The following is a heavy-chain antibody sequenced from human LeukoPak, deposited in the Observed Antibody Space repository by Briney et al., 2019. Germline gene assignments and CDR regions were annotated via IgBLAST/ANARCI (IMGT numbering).Heavy chain of an antibody. J-gene: IGHJ4*02. CDR3: ARGRTSDYESYFDY. Sequence: SQTLSLTCAISGDSVSSNSAAWNWIRQSPSIGLEWLGRTYYRSKWYNDYAVSVKSRITINPDTSKNQFSLQLNSVTPEDTAVYYCARGRTSDYESYFDYWGQGTLVTVSS. CDR2: TYYRSKWYN. V-gene: IGHV6-1*01. CDR1: GDSVSSNSAA. D-gene: IGHD6-25*01.